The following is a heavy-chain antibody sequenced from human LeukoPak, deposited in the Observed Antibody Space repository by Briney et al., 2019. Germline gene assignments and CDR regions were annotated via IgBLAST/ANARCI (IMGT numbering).Heavy chain of an antibody. CDR1: GYTFTSYG. CDR2: ISAYNGNT. V-gene: IGHV1-18*01. J-gene: IGHJ4*02. Sequence: ASVKVSCKASGYTFTSYGISWVRQAPGQGLEWMGWISAYNGNTNYAQKLQGRVTMTTDTSTSTAYMELRSLRSDDTAVYYCARLRAVRGVIVDDYWGQGTLVTVSS. CDR3: ARLRAVRGVIVDDY. D-gene: IGHD3-10*01.